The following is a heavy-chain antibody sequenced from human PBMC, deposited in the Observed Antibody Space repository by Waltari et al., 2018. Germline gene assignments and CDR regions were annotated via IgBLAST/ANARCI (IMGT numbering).Heavy chain of an antibody. J-gene: IGHJ4*02. D-gene: IGHD3-22*01. CDR2: IDWDDDK. CDR3: ARISPRTYYYDSSGYDYYFDY. CDR1: GFSLSTGGIP. Sequence: QVTLKESGPALVKPRQTLTLPCTFSGFSLSTGGIPVSWISQHPGKDLGWLARIDWDDDKFYSSSLKTRLTISKDTSKNPVVLTMTNMDPVDTATYYCARISPRTYYYDSSGYDYYFDYWGQGTLVTVSS. V-gene: IGHV2-70*04.